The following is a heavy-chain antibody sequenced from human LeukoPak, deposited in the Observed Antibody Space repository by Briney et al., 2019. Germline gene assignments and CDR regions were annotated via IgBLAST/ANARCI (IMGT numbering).Heavy chain of an antibody. CDR1: GGSISSYY. D-gene: IGHD6-6*01. CDR2: IYYSGST. J-gene: IGHJ4*02. V-gene: IGHV4-39*01. Sequence: SETLSLTCTVSGGSISSYYWGWIRQPPGKGLEWIGSIYYSGSTYYSPSLKSRVTISVDTSKNQFSLKLSSVTAADTAVYYCASQDGEDSSSFDYWGQGTLVTVSS. CDR3: ASQDGEDSSSFDY.